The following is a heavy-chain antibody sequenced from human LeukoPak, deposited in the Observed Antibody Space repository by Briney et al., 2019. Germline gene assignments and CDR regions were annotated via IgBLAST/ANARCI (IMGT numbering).Heavy chain of an antibody. V-gene: IGHV3-23*01. CDR3: AKGYTLHHWAGYYYGSGSYYYPVDAFDI. CDR2: IDGGGGST. J-gene: IGHJ3*02. Sequence: GGSLRPSCAASGFTFSNFVMSWVRQAPGKGLEWVSYIDGGGGSTNYADSVKGRFTISRDNSKNTLYLQMNSLRAEDTAIYYCAKGYTLHHWAGYYYGSGSYYYPVDAFDIWGQGTMVTVSS. CDR1: GFTFSNFV. D-gene: IGHD3-10*01.